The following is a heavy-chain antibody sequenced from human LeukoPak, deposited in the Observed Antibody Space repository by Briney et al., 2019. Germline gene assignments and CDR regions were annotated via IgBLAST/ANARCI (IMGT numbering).Heavy chain of an antibody. CDR3: AKADSAGHDAFDI. V-gene: IGHV3-30*02. CDR2: IWYGGSNK. J-gene: IGHJ3*02. Sequence: GGSLRLSCAASGFTFSSYGMHWVRQAPGKGLEWVAVIWYGGSNKYYADSVKGRFTISRDNSKNTLYLQMNSLRAEDTAVYYCAKADSAGHDAFDIWGQGTMVTVSS. CDR1: GFTFSSYG. D-gene: IGHD2-15*01.